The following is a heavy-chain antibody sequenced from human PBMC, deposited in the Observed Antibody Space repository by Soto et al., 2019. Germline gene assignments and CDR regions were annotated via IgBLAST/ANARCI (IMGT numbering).Heavy chain of an antibody. V-gene: IGHV3-23*01. D-gene: IGHD3-22*01. J-gene: IGHJ4*02. CDR1: GFIFSNFA. CDR3: ATDRSDSPLTY. CDR2: ISGSGGTT. Sequence: VQLLESGGGLVQPGGSLRLSCTVSGFIFSNFAMSWVRQAPGKGLEWVSAISGSGGTTYYADSVKGRFTISRDNSKNTLYLQMNSLRAEDTAGYYCATDRSDSPLTYWGQGTLVTVSS.